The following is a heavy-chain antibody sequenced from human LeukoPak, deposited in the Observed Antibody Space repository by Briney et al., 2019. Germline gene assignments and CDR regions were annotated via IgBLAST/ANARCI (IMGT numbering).Heavy chain of an antibody. D-gene: IGHD3-10*01. CDR2: TFYRSKWYN. V-gene: IGHV6-1*01. CDR3: ARGSVVRGVDY. CDR1: GDSVSSNSAG. J-gene: IGHJ4*02. Sequence: SQTLSLTCAISGDSVSSNSAGWNCLRQSRSRGLEWLGRTFYRSKWYNDYAESLQSRITINPDTYKNQCSLRLKSVTDEDTAVYYCARGSVVRGVDYWGQGTLVTLS.